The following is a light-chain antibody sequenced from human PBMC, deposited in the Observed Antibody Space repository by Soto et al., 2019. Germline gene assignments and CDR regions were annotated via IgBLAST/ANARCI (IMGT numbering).Light chain of an antibody. J-gene: IGKJ5*01. CDR1: QAISSW. V-gene: IGKV1D-12*01. CDR3: QQANSFPPT. CDR2: AAS. Sequence: DIQMTQSPSSVSASVGDRVTITCRASQAISSWLAWYQQKPGKAPKLLIFAASSLQTGVPSRFSGSGSGTDFTLTISSLQPEDFATYYCQQANSFPPTFGQGTRLETK.